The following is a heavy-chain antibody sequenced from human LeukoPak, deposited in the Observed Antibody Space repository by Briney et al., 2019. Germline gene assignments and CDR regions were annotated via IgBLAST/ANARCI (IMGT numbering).Heavy chain of an antibody. Sequence: PSETLSLTCTVSGGSISSYYWSWIRQPAGKGLEWIGRIYTSGSTNYNPSLKSRVTMSVDTSKNQFSLKLSSVTAADTAVYYCAREDIVVVPAAIGDYYYYYYMDVWGKGTTVTVSS. J-gene: IGHJ6*03. CDR1: GGSISSYY. CDR2: IYTSGST. CDR3: AREDIVVVPAAIGDYYYYYYMDV. V-gene: IGHV4-4*07. D-gene: IGHD2-2*02.